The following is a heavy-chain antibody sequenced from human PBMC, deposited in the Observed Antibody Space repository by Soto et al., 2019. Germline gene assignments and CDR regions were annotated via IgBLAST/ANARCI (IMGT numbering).Heavy chain of an antibody. CDR3: AKDIADIVVIPASISAYYALHV. J-gene: IGHJ6*02. CDR1: GFTFSNYA. CDR2: ISGSGGSS. Sequence: GSLRLSCAASGFTFSNYAMSWVRQAPGKGLQWVSAISGSGGSSYYADSVKGRFTISRDNSKNTLYPQLNSLRAEDTAVYYCAKDIADIVVIPASISAYYALHVWGQGTTVTVSS. V-gene: IGHV3-23*01. D-gene: IGHD2-2*01.